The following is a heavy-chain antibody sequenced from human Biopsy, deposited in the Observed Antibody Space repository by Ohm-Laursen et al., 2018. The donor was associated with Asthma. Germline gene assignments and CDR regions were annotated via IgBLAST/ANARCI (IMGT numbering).Heavy chain of an antibody. D-gene: IGHD3-9*01. CDR3: ARTYYDFLTGQVKDVFGV. V-gene: IGHV1-3*04. J-gene: IGHJ3*01. CDR2: VNTGNGDT. Sequence: ASVKVSCKASGYNFISFAIHWVRQAPGQRLEWMGWVNTGNGDTKYSQKFQGRVTITRDTSASTAYMELRSLRSEDTATYYCARTYYDFLTGQVKDVFGVWGQGTKVAVSS. CDR1: GYNFISFA.